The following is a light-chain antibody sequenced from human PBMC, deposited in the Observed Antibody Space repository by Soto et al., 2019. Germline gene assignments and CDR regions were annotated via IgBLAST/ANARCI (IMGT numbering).Light chain of an antibody. CDR1: SSDVGAYKY. J-gene: IGLJ1*01. Sequence: QSALTQPASVSGSPGQSITISCTGTSSDVGAYKYVSWYQQHPGKVPKLIIYGVSNRPSGVSNRFSGSKSGNTAFLTISGLQPEDEADYYCSSFTCTTTLDVFGTGTKLTVL. CDR3: SSFTCTTTLDV. V-gene: IGLV2-14*03. CDR2: GVS.